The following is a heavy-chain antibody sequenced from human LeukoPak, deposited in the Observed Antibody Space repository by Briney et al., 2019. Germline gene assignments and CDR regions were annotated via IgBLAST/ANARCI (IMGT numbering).Heavy chain of an antibody. CDR1: GYTFTSYD. D-gene: IGHD3-16*02. Sequence: ASVKVSCKASGYTFTSYDINWVRQATGQGLEWMGWMNPNSGNTGYAQKFQGRVTMTRNTSISTAYMELSSLRSEDTAVYYCAREESSDYVWGSYRLIDYWGQGTLVTVSS. CDR2: MNPNSGNT. J-gene: IGHJ4*02. CDR3: AREESSDYVWGSYRLIDY. V-gene: IGHV1-8*01.